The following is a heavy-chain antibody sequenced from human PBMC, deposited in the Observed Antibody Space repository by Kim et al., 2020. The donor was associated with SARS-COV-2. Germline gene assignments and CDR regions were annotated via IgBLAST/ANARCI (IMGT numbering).Heavy chain of an antibody. D-gene: IGHD3-10*01. CDR1: GGSISSGGYY. CDR3: ARSLWFGELLV. J-gene: IGHJ4*02. CDR2: IYYSGST. V-gene: IGHV4-31*03. Sequence: SETLSRTCTVSGGSISSGGYYWSWIRQHPGKGLEWIGYIYYSGSTYYNPSLKSRVTISVDTSKNQFSLKLSSVTAADTAVYYCARSLWFGELLVWGQGTLVTVSS.